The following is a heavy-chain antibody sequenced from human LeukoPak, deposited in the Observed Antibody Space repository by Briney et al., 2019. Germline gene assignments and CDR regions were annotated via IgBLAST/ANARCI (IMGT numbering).Heavy chain of an antibody. Sequence: ASVKVSCKASGYTFTGYYIHWVRHAPGQGLEWMGWINPNSGGTNYAQKFQGRVTMTRDTSISTAYMELSRLRSDDTAVYYCARACSSTSCYRNWGQGTLVTVSS. J-gene: IGHJ4*02. D-gene: IGHD2-2*02. V-gene: IGHV1-2*02. CDR3: ARACSSTSCYRN. CDR1: GYTFTGYY. CDR2: INPNSGGT.